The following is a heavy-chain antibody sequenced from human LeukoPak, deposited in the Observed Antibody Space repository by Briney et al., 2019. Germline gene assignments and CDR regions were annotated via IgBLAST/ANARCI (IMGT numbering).Heavy chain of an antibody. CDR2: ISGSGGST. Sequence: GGSLRLSCAASGFTFSSYAMSWVRQAPGKGLEWGSAISGSGGSTYYADSVKGRFTISRDNSKNTLYLQMNSLRAEDTAVYFCASSPGSLGNFDIWGQGTMVTVSS. D-gene: IGHD3-16*01. V-gene: IGHV3-23*01. J-gene: IGHJ3*02. CDR1: GFTFSSYA. CDR3: ASSPGSLGNFDI.